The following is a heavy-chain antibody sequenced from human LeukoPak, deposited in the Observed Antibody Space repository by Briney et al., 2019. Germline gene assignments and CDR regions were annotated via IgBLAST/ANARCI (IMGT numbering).Heavy chain of an antibody. J-gene: IGHJ6*02. CDR2: ISWNSGSI. Sequence: GGSLRLSCAASGFTVSSNYMSWVRQAPGKGLEWVSGISWNSGSIGYADSVKGRFTISRDNAKNSLYLQMNSLRAEDTALYYCAKDGVRRSYYYYGMDVWGQGTTVTVSS. CDR3: AKDGVRRSYYYYGMDV. CDR1: GFTVSSNY. V-gene: IGHV3-9*01.